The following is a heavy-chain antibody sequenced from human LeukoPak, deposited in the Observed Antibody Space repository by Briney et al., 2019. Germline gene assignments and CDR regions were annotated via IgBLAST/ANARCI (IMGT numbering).Heavy chain of an antibody. V-gene: IGHV3-23*01. D-gene: IGHD3-22*01. Sequence: GGSLRLSCKASGFTFSSYTVNWVRQAPGKGLEWVSGLSGSSGSVLYADSVKGRFTISRDNSKNTLYLQMDSLRAEDTAVYYCARAMMVVSNLWGVYDYWGQGTLVTVSS. CDR1: GFTFSSYT. J-gene: IGHJ4*02. CDR2: LSGSSGSV. CDR3: ARAMMVVSNLWGVYDY.